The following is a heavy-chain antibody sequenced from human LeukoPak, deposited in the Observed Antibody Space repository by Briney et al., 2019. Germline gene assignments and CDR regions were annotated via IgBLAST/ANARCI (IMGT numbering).Heavy chain of an antibody. Sequence: GGSLRLSCAASGFTVSSNYMSWVRQAPGKGLEWVSVIYSGGSTYYADSVKGRFTISRDNSKNTLYLQMNSLRAEDTAVYYCARHCSSTSCYSAFDIWGQGTMVTVSS. CDR3: ARHCSSTSCYSAFDI. J-gene: IGHJ3*02. CDR2: IYSGGST. CDR1: GFTVSSNY. D-gene: IGHD2-2*01. V-gene: IGHV3-53*01.